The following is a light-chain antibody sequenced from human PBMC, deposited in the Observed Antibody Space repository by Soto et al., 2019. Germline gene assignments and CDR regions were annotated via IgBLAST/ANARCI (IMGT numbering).Light chain of an antibody. Sequence: DIQMTQSPSSLSASVGDRVTITCRASQSISNSLSWYQHKPGKAPKFLIYAASRLQTGVPSRFSGSGSGTDFTLTISSLQPEDFATYYCQQSYSAPITFGQGTRLEIK. V-gene: IGKV1-39*01. CDR3: QQSYSAPIT. CDR2: AAS. J-gene: IGKJ5*01. CDR1: QSISNS.